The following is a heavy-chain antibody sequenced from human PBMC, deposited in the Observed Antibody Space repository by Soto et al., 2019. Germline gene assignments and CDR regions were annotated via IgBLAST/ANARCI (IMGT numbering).Heavy chain of an antibody. D-gene: IGHD4-17*01. CDR2: INPNSGGT. CDR1: GYTFTGYY. J-gene: IGHJ6*02. Sequence: ASVTVSCTASGYTFTGYYMHWVRQAPGQGLELMGWINPNSGGTNYAQKFQGWVTMTRDTSISTAYMELRWLRAGDTALYFCAREFDSGDFGLDLWGQGTTVTGS. V-gene: IGHV1-2*04. CDR3: AREFDSGDFGLDL.